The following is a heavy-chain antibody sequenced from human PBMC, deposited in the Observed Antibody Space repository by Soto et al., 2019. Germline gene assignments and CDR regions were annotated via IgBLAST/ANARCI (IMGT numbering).Heavy chain of an antibody. CDR2: IYYSGSN. CDR3: ASSEICGGDCYYFDY. Sequence: PSETLSLTCAVSGGSISSSNWWSWVRQPPGKGLEWIGEIYYSGSNNYNPSIQSRVNISVDKSNNQFSLKLSSVTAAATAVYYCASSEICGGDCYYFDYWGQGTLVTVSS. J-gene: IGHJ4*02. V-gene: IGHV4-4*02. D-gene: IGHD2-21*02. CDR1: GGSISSSNW.